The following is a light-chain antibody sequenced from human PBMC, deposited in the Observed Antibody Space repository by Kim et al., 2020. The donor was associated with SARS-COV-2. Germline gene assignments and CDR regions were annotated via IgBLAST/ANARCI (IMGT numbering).Light chain of an antibody. CDR1: QLARKY. Sequence: APPGQPATITGSAPQLARKYASWYQNQPGQSPVLVILQHAKRPSGIPERFSGSNSGTTATLTTTGTQPTDEADYYCQAWDIGTVIFGGGTQLTFL. V-gene: IGLV3-1*01. CDR2: QHA. CDR3: QAWDIGTVI. J-gene: IGLJ2*01.